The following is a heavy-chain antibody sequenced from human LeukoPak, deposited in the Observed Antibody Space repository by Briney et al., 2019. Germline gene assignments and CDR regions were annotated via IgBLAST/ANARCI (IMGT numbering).Heavy chain of an antibody. V-gene: IGHV3-21*01. CDR2: ISSSSSYI. J-gene: IGHJ6*03. Sequence: GGSLRLSCAASGFTFSSYSMNWVRQAPGKGLEWVSSISSSSSYIYYADSVEGRFTISRDNAKNSLYLQMNSLRAEDTAVYYCAREGLLRQLGSYMDVWGKGTTVTVSS. CDR1: GFTFSSYS. CDR3: AREGLLRQLGSYMDV. D-gene: IGHD6-13*01.